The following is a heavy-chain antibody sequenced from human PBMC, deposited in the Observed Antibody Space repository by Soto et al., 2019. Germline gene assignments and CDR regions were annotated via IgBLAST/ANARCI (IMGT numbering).Heavy chain of an antibody. V-gene: IGHV3-74*01. D-gene: IGHD1-26*01. CDR1: GFTFSSYW. J-gene: IGHJ2*01. Sequence: EVQLVESGGGLVKPGGSLRLSCAASGFTFSSYWMHWVRQSPGKGLLWVSRINTDGSTTNFADSVKGRFTISRDNAKNTLYLQMDSLRGDDTAVYFCAREGASAGYFDLWGRGTLVTVSS. CDR2: INTDGSTT. CDR3: AREGASAGYFDL.